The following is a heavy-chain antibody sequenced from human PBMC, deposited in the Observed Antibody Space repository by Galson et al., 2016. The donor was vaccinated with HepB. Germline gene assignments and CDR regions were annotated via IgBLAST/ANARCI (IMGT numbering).Heavy chain of an antibody. Sequence: SETLSLTCTVSAGSISSSPHYWGWIRQPPGKGLEWIATMHHSGSTYYNPSLKSRVTISVDTSKNQVSLKMSSVTAAETAVYYCARHVVVATSDWFDPWGHVTLVTVSS. CDR3: ARHVVVATSDWFDP. V-gene: IGHV4-39*01. CDR1: AGSISSSPHY. J-gene: IGHJ5*02. D-gene: IGHD5-12*01. CDR2: MHHSGST.